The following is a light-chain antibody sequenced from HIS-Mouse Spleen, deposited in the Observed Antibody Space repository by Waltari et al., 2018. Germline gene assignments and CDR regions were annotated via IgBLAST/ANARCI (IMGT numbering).Light chain of an antibody. Sequence: HSVLTQPPPVSGPPAQTFPICRSGCSPNLRAGYADPWYQQLPATAPQLRIYGNSNRPSGVPDRCSGSKSGTSASLAITGLQAEDEADYYCQSYDSSLSGSVFGGGTKLTVL. CDR1: SPNLRAGYA. CDR3: QSYDSSLSGSV. V-gene: IGLV1-40*01. CDR2: GNS. J-gene: IGLJ3*02.